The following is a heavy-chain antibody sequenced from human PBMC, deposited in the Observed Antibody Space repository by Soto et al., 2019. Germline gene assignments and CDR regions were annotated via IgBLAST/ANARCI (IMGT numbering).Heavy chain of an antibody. D-gene: IGHD2-2*01. CDR3: ARGPDCSSTSCSSY. V-gene: IGHV3-11*06. CDR2: ISSSSSYT. CDR1: GFTFSDYY. Sequence: QVQLQESGPGLVKPSETLSLTCTVSGFTFSDYYMSWIRQAPGKGLEWVSYISSSSSYTNYADSVKGRFTISRDNAKNSLYLQMNSLRAEDTAVYYCARGPDCSSTSCSSYWGQGTLVTVSS. J-gene: IGHJ4*02.